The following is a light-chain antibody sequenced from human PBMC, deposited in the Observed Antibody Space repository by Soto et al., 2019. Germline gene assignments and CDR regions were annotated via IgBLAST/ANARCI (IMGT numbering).Light chain of an antibody. CDR3: QQRSNWPLIT. J-gene: IGKJ5*01. V-gene: IGKV3-11*01. CDR2: DAS. Sequence: EIVLTQSPATLSLSPVERANLSCRASQSVRSYLAWYQQKRGQAPRLLIYDASNRATGIPARFSGSGSGTDFTLTISSLEHEDFAVYYCQQRSNWPLITFGQGTRLEIK. CDR1: QSVRSY.